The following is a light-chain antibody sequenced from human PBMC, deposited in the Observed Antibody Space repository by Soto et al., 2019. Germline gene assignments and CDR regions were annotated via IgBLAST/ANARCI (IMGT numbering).Light chain of an antibody. Sequence: EIVLTQSPGTLSLSPGERATLSCRASQSVSRYLAWYQQKPGQAPRLLIYDASNRATGIPARFSGSGSGTDFTLTISSLEPEDFAVYYCQQRRNWPPVTFGGGTKVDIK. CDR1: QSVSRY. CDR2: DAS. CDR3: QQRRNWPPVT. V-gene: IGKV3-11*01. J-gene: IGKJ4*01.